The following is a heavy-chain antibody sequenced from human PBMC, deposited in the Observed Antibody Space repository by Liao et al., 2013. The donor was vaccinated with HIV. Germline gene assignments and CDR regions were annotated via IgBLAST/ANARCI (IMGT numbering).Heavy chain of an antibody. CDR2: IYYSGST. CDR3: ARAVPSKGGSGFFVAFDP. Sequence: QLQLQESGPGLVKPSQTLSLTCTVSGGSISSGDYYWSWIRQPPGKGLEWIGYIYYSGSTNYNPSLKSRVTISVDTSKNQFSLKLSSVTAADTAVYYCARAVPSKGGSGFFVAFDPWGQGTLVTVSS. J-gene: IGHJ5*02. D-gene: IGHD2-21*01. CDR1: GGSISSGDYY. V-gene: IGHV4-30-4*08.